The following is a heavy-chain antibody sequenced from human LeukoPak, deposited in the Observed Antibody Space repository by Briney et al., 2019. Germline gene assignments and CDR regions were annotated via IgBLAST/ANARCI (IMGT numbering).Heavy chain of an antibody. CDR2: IIPIFGTA. Sequence: SVKVSCKASGGTFSSYAISWVRQAPGQGLEWMGGIIPIFGTANYAQKFQGRVTITADESTSTAYMELSSLRSEDSAVYYCARESHSSSASADYWGQGTLVTVSS. D-gene: IGHD6-6*01. CDR3: ARESHSSSASADY. CDR1: GGTFSSYA. V-gene: IGHV1-69*01. J-gene: IGHJ4*02.